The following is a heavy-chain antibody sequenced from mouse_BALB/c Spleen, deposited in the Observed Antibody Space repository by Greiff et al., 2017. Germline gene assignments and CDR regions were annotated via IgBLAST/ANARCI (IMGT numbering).Heavy chain of an antibody. V-gene: IGHV3-2*02. CDR1: GYSITSDYA. CDR3: ARGDPPGAY. CDR2: ISYSGST. J-gene: IGHJ3*01. Sequence: EVMLVESGPGLVKPSQSLSLTCTVTGYSITSDYAWNWIRQFPGNKLEWMGYISYSGSTSYNPSLKSRISITRDTSKNQFFLQLNSVTTEDTATYYCARGDPPGAYWGQGTLVTVSA.